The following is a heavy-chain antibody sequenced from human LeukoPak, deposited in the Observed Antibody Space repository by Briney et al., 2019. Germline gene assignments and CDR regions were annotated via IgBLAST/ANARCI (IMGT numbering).Heavy chain of an antibody. CDR3: AKDCPGRYFGGNDY. D-gene: IGHD3-9*01. CDR2: IRYDGSNK. Sequence: GGSLRLSCAASGFTFSSYGIHWVRQAPGKGLEWVAFIRYDGSNKYYADSVKGRFTISRDNSKNTLYLQMNSLRAEDTAVYYCAKDCPGRYFGGNDYWGQGTLVTVSS. CDR1: GFTFSSYG. V-gene: IGHV3-30*02. J-gene: IGHJ4*02.